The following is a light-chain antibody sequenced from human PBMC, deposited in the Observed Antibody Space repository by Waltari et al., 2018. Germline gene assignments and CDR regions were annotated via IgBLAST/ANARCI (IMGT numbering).Light chain of an antibody. Sequence: DLQMTQSPSPLSASVGDRVTITCRASQSISTWLAWYQQKPGKAPNLLIFRASNLQSGVPSRFSGSGSGTEFTLTISSLQPDDFANYYCQQYKSSFRTFGQGTKVEIK. CDR2: RAS. CDR1: QSISTW. CDR3: QQYKSSFRT. J-gene: IGKJ1*01. V-gene: IGKV1-5*03.